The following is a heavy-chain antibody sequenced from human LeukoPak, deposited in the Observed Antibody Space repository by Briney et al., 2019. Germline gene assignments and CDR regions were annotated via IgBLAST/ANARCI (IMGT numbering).Heavy chain of an antibody. J-gene: IGHJ4*02. Sequence: GASVKVSCKASGGTFSSYAISWVRQAPGQGLEWMGRIIPILGIANYAQKFQGRVTITVDKSTSTAYMELSSLRSEDTAVYYCARGHVDTAMVAHFDYWGQGTLVTVSS. CDR1: GGTFSSYA. CDR2: IIPILGIA. D-gene: IGHD5-18*01. CDR3: ARGHVDTAMVAHFDY. V-gene: IGHV1-69*04.